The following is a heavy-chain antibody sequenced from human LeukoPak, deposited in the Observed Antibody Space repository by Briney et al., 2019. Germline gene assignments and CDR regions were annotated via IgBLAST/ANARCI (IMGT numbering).Heavy chain of an antibody. Sequence: GGSLRLSCAASGFTFSSYWLSWVRQAPGKGLEWVANIKQDGSEKYYVDSVKGRFTISRDNSKNTLYLQMNSLRAEDTAVYYCARDITPYYDYVWGSYRYPDYWGQGTLVTVSS. CDR2: IKQDGSEK. CDR3: ARDITPYYDYVWGSYRYPDY. CDR1: GFTFSSYW. J-gene: IGHJ4*02. V-gene: IGHV3-7*01. D-gene: IGHD3-16*02.